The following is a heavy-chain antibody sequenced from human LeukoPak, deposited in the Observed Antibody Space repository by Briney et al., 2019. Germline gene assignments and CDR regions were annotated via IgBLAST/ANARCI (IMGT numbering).Heavy chain of an antibody. CDR1: GGSISSGGYC. J-gene: IGHJ4*02. Sequence: PSETLSLTCTVSGGSISSGGYCWSWIRQHPGKGLEWIGYIYYSGSTYYNPSLKSRVTISVDKSKNQFFLRLSSVTAADTAVYYCAVGLATAGCFDYWGQGTLVTVSS. D-gene: IGHD6-13*01. V-gene: IGHV4-31*09. CDR2: IYYSGST. CDR3: AVGLATAGCFDY.